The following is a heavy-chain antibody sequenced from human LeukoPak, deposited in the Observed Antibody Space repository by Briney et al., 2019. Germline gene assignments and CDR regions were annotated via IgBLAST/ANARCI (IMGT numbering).Heavy chain of an antibody. CDR2: IYPGDSDT. D-gene: IGHD6-13*01. V-gene: IGHV5-51*01. Sequence: GESLKISCKGSGYSFTSHWIGWVRQMPGKGLEWMGIIYPGDSDTRYSPSFQGQVTISADKSISTAYLQWSGLKASDTAMYYCARRDSSSWFDYWGRGTLVTVSS. J-gene: IGHJ4*02. CDR3: ARRDSSSWFDY. CDR1: GYSFTSHW.